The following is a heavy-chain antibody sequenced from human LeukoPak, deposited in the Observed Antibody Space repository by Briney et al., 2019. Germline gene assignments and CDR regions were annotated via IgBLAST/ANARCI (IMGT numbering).Heavy chain of an antibody. Sequence: PGGSLRLSCAASGFTFSVSVMHWVRQAPGKGLEYVSVISSNGGSTSYVNSVKGRFTISRDNSKNTLYLQMGSLRAEDMAVYYCARDLSGGGLDYWGQGTLVTVSS. J-gene: IGHJ4*02. CDR3: ARDLSGGGLDY. V-gene: IGHV3-64*01. CDR2: ISSNGGST. D-gene: IGHD3-10*01. CDR1: GFTFSVSV.